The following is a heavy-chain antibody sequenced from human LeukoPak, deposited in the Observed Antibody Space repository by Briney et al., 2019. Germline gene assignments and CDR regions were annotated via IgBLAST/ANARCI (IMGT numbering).Heavy chain of an antibody. Sequence: ASVKVSCKVSGYTVSELSMHWVRQAPGKGLEWMGGFEPEDGETIYAQKFQGRVTMTEDTSTDTAYLELISLRSEDTAIYYCATLHRDRWELPLRWGQGTLVTVSS. J-gene: IGHJ4*02. D-gene: IGHD2-15*01. V-gene: IGHV1-24*01. CDR2: FEPEDGET. CDR3: ATLHRDRWELPLR. CDR1: GYTVSELS.